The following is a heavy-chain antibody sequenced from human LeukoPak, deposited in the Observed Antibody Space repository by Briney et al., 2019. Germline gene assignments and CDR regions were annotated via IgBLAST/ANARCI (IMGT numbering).Heavy chain of an antibody. Sequence: GGSPRLSCEASGFTFGSYAMTWVRQAPGKGLDWVSVIGASGADTYYADSVKGRFTISRDNAKNTLYLHMRSLRAEDTAVYFCARHPRDSSGYYLGAFHAWGQGTTVTVSS. J-gene: IGHJ3*01. CDR1: GFTFGSYA. V-gene: IGHV3-23*01. CDR2: IGASGADT. CDR3: ARHPRDSSGYYLGAFHA. D-gene: IGHD3-22*01.